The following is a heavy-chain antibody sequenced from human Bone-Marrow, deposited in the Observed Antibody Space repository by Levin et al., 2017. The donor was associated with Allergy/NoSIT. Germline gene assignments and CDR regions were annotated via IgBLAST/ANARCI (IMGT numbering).Heavy chain of an antibody. J-gene: IGHJ4*02. CDR1: GASISGSSYY. D-gene: IGHD2-2*01. V-gene: IGHV4-39*07. CDR2: LYYGGSP. Sequence: SETLSLTCSVSGASISGSSYYWGWIRQPPGRGLEYIGNLYYGGSPYYNPSLKSRVTISIDTSKNQFSLNLTSVTAADTAVYYCARGLGHCTSTTCYEGGVIDYWGQGTLVTVSS. CDR3: ARGLGHCTSTTCYEGGVIDY.